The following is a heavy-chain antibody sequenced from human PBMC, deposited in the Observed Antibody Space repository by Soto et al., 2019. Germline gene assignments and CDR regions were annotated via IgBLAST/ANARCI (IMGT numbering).Heavy chain of an antibody. CDR3: ARQVDDYYFDY. J-gene: IGHJ4*02. CDR1: GGFIRSTSYY. D-gene: IGHD2-21*02. CDR2: IFFNGSP. Sequence: QLQLQESGPGLVKPSETLSLTCTVPGGFIRSTSYYWAWIRQPPGKGLEWIGSIFFNGSPDYNPSLQSRVTISVDTSKNLFSLMLSSVAAADTAVYFCARQVDDYYFDYWGEGTLVTVAS. V-gene: IGHV4-39*01.